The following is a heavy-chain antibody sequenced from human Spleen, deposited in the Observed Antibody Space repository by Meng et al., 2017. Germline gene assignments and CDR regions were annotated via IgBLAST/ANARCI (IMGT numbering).Heavy chain of an antibody. CDR2: INAVFGTT. D-gene: IGHD2-2*01. CDR3: ARKAGNCISTTCYSLDY. CDR1: GGIFSNYV. V-gene: IGHV1-69*13. J-gene: IGHJ4*02. Sequence: SVKVSCKALGGIFSNYVIGWVRQAPGQGLEWMGGINAVFGTTNYAQKFQDRVTITSDESTSTVYMELTRLTSEDTAVYFCARKAGNCISTTCYSLDYWGQGTLVPSPQ.